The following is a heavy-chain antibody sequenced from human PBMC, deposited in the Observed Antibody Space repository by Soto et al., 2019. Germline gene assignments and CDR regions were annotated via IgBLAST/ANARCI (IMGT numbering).Heavy chain of an antibody. CDR1: GFTFSSYA. CDR2: IWDGGSNK. CDR3: ARDGYFDY. D-gene: IGHD6-13*01. Sequence: PGGSLRLSCAASGFTFSSYAMSWVRQAPGKGLEWVAAIWDGGSNKYYADSVKGRFTISRDNSKNTLYLQMNSLRAEDTAVYYCARDGYFDYWGQGTLVTVSS. V-gene: IGHV3-33*08. J-gene: IGHJ4*02.